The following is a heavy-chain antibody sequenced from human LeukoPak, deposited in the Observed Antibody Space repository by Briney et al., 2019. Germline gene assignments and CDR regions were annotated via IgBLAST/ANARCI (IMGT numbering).Heavy chain of an antibody. D-gene: IGHD2-15*01. Sequence: PGGSLRLSYAASGFTFSSYAMNWVRQAPGKGLEWVSSISHSGASTYYADSVKGRFTISRDNSKNTLYLKMDTLRAWDTAIYYCAKSVAPYCSGGSCFDAFAIWGQGKMVTVSS. CDR2: ISHSGAST. CDR1: GFTFSSYA. J-gene: IGHJ3*02. V-gene: IGHV3-23*01. CDR3: AKSVAPYCSGGSCFDAFAI.